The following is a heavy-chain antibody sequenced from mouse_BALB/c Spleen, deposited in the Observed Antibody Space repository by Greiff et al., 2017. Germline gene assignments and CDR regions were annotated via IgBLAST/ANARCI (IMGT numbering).Heavy chain of an antibody. V-gene: IGHV1-15*01. J-gene: IGHJ1*01. CDR3: TRSTGTSSPWYFDV. Sequence: VKLMESGAELVRPGASVTLSCKASGYTFTDYEMHWVKQTPVHGLEWIGAIDPETGGTAYNQKFKGKATLTADKSSSTAYMELRSLTSEDSAVYYCTRSTGTSSPWYFDVWGAGTTVTVSS. CDR2: IDPETGGT. CDR1: GYTFTDYE. D-gene: IGHD4-1*01.